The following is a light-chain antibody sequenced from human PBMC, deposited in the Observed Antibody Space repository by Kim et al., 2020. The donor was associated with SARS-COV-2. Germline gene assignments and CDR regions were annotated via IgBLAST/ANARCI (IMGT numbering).Light chain of an antibody. CDR3: NSLDISCNHLL. V-gene: IGLV3-19*01. CDR1: SLRRYF. Sequence: SSELTQDPAVSVALGQTVRITCQGDSLRRYFARWYQQKPGQAPVLVIYGKNNRPSGIPDRFSGSSSGNTASLTITGAQAEAEADYHCNSLDISCNHLLFG. J-gene: IGLJ2*01. CDR2: GKN.